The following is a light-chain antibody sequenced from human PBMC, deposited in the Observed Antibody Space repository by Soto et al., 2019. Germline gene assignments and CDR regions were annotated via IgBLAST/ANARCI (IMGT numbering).Light chain of an antibody. CDR2: EVT. J-gene: IGLJ1*01. CDR1: SSDVGGHNY. Sequence: ALTQPASVSGSPGQSITISCTGSSSDVGGHNYVSWYQQHPGKAPKLMIYEVTKRPSGVSNRFSGSKSGNTASLTISGLQAEDEADYYCSSYTFTSTLYVFGTGTKVTV. CDR3: SSYTFTSTLYV. V-gene: IGLV2-14*01.